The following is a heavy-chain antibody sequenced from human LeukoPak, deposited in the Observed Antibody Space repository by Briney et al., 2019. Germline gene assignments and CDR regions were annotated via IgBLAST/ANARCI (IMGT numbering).Heavy chain of an antibody. CDR1: GGSFSGYY. CDR3: ARGKVPDP. CDR2: IYYSGTT. V-gene: IGHV4-30-4*08. Sequence: PSETLSLTCAVYGGSFSGYYWTWIRQPPGKGLEWIGSIYYSGTTFYNPSLKSRLTISLDTSKNQFFLILGSVIVADTAVYYCARGKVPDPWGQGTLITVSP. D-gene: IGHD1-14*01. J-gene: IGHJ5*02.